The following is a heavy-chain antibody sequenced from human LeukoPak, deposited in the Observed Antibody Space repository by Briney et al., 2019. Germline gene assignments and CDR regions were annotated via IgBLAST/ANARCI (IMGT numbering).Heavy chain of an antibody. CDR3: AREKQSGGTPFDY. D-gene: IGHD1-26*01. CDR1: GFPFNNHG. J-gene: IGHJ4*02. Sequence: PGGSLRLSCAASGFPFNNHGMSWVRQAPGKGLEWVSGIIGGAGSTYYADSVKGRFTISGDNSKNTVYLQMNSLRDEDTAVYYCAREKQSGGTPFDYWGQGSLVTVSS. CDR2: IIGGAGST. V-gene: IGHV3-23*01.